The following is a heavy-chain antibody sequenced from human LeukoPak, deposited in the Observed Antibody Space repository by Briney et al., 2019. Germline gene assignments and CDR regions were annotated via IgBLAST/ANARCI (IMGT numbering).Heavy chain of an antibody. CDR2: IYHSGST. Sequence: KPSETLSLTCTVSGYSISSGYYWGWIRPPPGKGLEWIGIIYHSGSTYYNPSLKSRVTISVDTSKNQFSLKLSSVTAADTAVYYCARVLGYCSSTSCVDAFDIWGQGTMVTVSS. D-gene: IGHD2-2*01. V-gene: IGHV4-38-2*02. CDR1: GYSISSGYY. J-gene: IGHJ3*02. CDR3: ARVLGYCSSTSCVDAFDI.